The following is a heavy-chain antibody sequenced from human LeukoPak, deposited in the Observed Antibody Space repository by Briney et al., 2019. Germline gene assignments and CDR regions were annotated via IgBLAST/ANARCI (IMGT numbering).Heavy chain of an antibody. CDR1: GGSINSRSEY. J-gene: IGHJ5*02. D-gene: IGHD4/OR15-4a*01. CDR3: ARRPGEYGGNDCAS. Sequence: SETLSLTCTVSGGSINSRSEYSVWIRQPPGKGLEWIGSIYYSGSTHYNPFLKSRVTMSIDTSKNQFSLRLSSVTAADTAVYYCARRPGEYGGNDCASWGQGTLVTVSS. V-gene: IGHV4-39*01. CDR2: IYYSGST.